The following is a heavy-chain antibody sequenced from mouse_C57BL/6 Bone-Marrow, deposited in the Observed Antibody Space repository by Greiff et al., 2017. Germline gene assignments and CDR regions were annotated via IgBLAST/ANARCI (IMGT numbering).Heavy chain of an antibody. CDR1: GFTFSSYA. CDR3: ARGGVYYGSGYAMDY. D-gene: IGHD1-1*01. Sequence: EVQGVESGGGLVKPGGSLKLSCAASGFTFSSYAMSWVRQTPEKRLEWVATISDGGRYTYYPDNVKGRFTISRDNAKNNLYLQMSHLKSEDTAMYYCARGGVYYGSGYAMDYWGQGTSVTVSS. CDR2: ISDGGRYT. V-gene: IGHV5-4*01. J-gene: IGHJ4*01.